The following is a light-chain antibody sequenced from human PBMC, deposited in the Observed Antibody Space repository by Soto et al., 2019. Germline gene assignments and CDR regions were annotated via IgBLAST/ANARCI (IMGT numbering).Light chain of an antibody. CDR3: QSYDSSLSGWV. CDR2: GNS. CDR1: SSNIGAGYD. V-gene: IGLV1-40*01. Sequence: QSVLTQPPSVSGAPGQRVTISCTGSSSNIGAGYDVHWYQQLPGTAPKLLIYGNSNRPSGVPDRFSGSKSGTSASLAITGLRAEDEAEYYCQSYDSSLSGWVFGEGTKLTVL. J-gene: IGLJ3*02.